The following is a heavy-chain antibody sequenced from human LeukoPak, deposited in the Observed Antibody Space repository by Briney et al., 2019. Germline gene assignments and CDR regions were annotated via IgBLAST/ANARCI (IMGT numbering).Heavy chain of an antibody. D-gene: IGHD3-22*01. V-gene: IGHV3-30*04. Sequence: GGSLRLSCAASGFTFSSYAMHWVRQAPGKGLEWVAVISYDGSNKYYADSVKGRFTIFRDNSKNTLYLQMNRLRAEDTAVYYCAKDFSVYYYDSRVLDYWGQGTLVTVSS. J-gene: IGHJ4*02. CDR1: GFTFSSYA. CDR3: AKDFSVYYYDSRVLDY. CDR2: ISYDGSNK.